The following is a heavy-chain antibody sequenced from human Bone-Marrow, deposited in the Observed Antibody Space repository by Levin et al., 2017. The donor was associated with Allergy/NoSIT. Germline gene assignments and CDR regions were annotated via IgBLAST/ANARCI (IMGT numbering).Heavy chain of an antibody. V-gene: IGHV4-61*01. CDR2: IYYSGTT. CDR1: DSSVSSGTYY. Sequence: ASETLSLTCTVSDSSVSSGTYYWNWIRQVPGRGLEWLVYIYYSGTTNYNPSLESRVTISLDTSKNQFSLKLTSVTAADTAVYYCARASYTGGTCYSFSSWGQGTLVTVSS. D-gene: IGHD2-15*01. CDR3: ARASYTGGTCYSFSS. J-gene: IGHJ5*02.